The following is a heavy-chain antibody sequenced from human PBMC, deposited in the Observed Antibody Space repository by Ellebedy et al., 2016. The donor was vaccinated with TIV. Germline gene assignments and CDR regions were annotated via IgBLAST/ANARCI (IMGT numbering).Heavy chain of an antibody. V-gene: IGHV3-64D*09. CDR3: VPRMVVAFEY. CDR2: ISNNGGST. Sequence: GESLKISCSASGLTFRNHAMHWVRQAPGKGLEYVSAISNNGGSTYYADSVKGRFTISRDNSKNTLYLKMSSLTPEDTAVYYCVPRMVVAFEYWGQGTLVTVSS. J-gene: IGHJ4*02. CDR1: GLTFRNHA. D-gene: IGHD2-21*01.